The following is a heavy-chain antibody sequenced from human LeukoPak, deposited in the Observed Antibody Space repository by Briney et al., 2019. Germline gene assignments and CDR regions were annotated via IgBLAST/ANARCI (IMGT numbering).Heavy chain of an antibody. CDR3: ARDPRTVRI. V-gene: IGHV3-48*01. CDR1: GFTFSSYS. CDR2: ISSSSSTI. D-gene: IGHD1-1*01. Sequence: QPGGSLRLSCAASGFTFSSYSMNWVRQAPGKGLEWVSYISSSSSTIYYADSVKGRFTISRDNAKNSLYLQMDSLRVEDTAIYYCARDPRTVRIWGQGTLVTVSS. J-gene: IGHJ4*02.